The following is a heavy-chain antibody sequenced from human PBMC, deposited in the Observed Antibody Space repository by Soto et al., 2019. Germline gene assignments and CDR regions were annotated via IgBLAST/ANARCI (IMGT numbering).Heavy chain of an antibody. CDR2: IIPIFGTA. J-gene: IGHJ5*02. Sequence: SVKVSCKASGCTFSSYSIIWVRQAPGQELEWMGGIIPIFGTANYPQKYQGRVTITADESTSTAYMEVSSLRSEDTAVYFCARSTAARQRWFDACGQGSLVTVSS. CDR3: ARSTAARQRWFDA. CDR1: GCTFSSYS. V-gene: IGHV1-69*13. D-gene: IGHD6-6*01.